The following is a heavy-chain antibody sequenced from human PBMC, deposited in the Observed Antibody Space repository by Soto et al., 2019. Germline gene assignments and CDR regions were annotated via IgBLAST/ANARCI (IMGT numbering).Heavy chain of an antibody. CDR2: VFHSGFT. CDR1: GGCITSGGYS. D-gene: IGHD6-25*01. J-gene: IGHJ4*01. Sequence: SETLALTCTVSGGCITSGGYSWAWIRQPPGKCLEWIGYVFHSGFTYCNPSLHSRVTLSIDTSKNKFTLNLNSVTAADTAVYYCARKDRSGWAYFFDSWGNGTMVTVYS. CDR3: ARKDRSGWAYFFDS. V-gene: IGHV4-30-2*01.